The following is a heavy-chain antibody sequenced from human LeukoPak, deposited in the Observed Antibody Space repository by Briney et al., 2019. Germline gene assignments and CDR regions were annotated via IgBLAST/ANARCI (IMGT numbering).Heavy chain of an antibody. J-gene: IGHJ4*02. CDR1: GFTFSSYS. CDR2: ISSSSSYI. V-gene: IGHV3-21*01. D-gene: IGHD6-13*01. CDR3: ARDKSDSSSWYPDY. Sequence: GGSLRLSCAASGFTFSSYSMNWVRQAPGKGLEWVSSISSSSSYIYYADSVKGRFTISRDNSKNTLYLQMNSLRAEDTAVYYCARDKSDSSSWYPDYWGQGTLVTVSS.